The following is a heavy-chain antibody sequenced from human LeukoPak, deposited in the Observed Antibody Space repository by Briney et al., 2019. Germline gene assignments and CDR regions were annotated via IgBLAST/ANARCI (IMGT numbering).Heavy chain of an antibody. J-gene: IGHJ4*02. D-gene: IGHD6-13*01. CDR2: INPNSGGT. V-gene: IGHV1-2*02. CDR3: ARVDAASLAVHY. CDR1: GYTFTGYY. Sequence: ASVKVSCKASGYTFTGYYLNWERQAPGQGLEWMGRINPNSGGTNSGQKFQGRVTMTRDTSISTAYLELSSLTFDDTAVYYCARVDAASLAVHYWGQGTLVTVSS.